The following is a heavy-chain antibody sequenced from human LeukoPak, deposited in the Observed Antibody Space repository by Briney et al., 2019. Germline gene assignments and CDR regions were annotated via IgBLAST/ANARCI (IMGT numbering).Heavy chain of an antibody. CDR1: GFTFSSYA. J-gene: IGHJ4*02. Sequence: GGSLRLSCAASGFTFSSYAMSWVRQAPREGLEWVSAISGSGGSTYYADSVKGRFTISRDNSKNTLYLQMNSLRAEDAAVYYCAKDRYSSSSGLEFDYWGQGTLVTVSS. CDR3: AKDRYSSSSGLEFDY. D-gene: IGHD6-6*01. CDR2: ISGSGGST. V-gene: IGHV3-23*01.